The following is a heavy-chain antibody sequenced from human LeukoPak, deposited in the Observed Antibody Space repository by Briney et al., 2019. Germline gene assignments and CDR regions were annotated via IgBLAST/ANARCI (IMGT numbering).Heavy chain of an antibody. J-gene: IGHJ4*02. CDR2: MNPNSGNT. V-gene: IGHV1-8*01. CDR1: GYTFTSYD. CDR3: ARQADYNVLTGYHKGHLDY. Sequence: ASVKVSCKASGYTFTSYDINWVRQATGQGLEWMGWMNPNSGNTGYAQKFQGRVTMTRNTSISTAYMELSSLRSEDTAVYYCARQADYNVLTGYHKGHLDYWGQGTLVTVSS. D-gene: IGHD3-9*01.